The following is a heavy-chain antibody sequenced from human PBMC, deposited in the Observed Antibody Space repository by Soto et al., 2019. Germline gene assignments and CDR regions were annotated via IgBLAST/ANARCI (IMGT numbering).Heavy chain of an antibody. CDR1: GFTFSSYA. D-gene: IGHD6-13*01. V-gene: IGHV3-23*01. CDR2: ISGSGDST. J-gene: IGHJ4*02. Sequence: EVQLLDSGGGLVQPGGSLRLSCAASGFTFSSYAMNWVRQAPGKGLEWVSVISGSGDSTYYADSVKGRFTIFRDNSKNTLYLQMNSLRTEDTAVYYCARRGPGTYFDYWGQGTLVTVSS. CDR3: ARRGPGTYFDY.